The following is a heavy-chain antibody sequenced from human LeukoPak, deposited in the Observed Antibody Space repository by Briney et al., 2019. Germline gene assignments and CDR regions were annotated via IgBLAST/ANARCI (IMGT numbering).Heavy chain of an antibody. V-gene: IGHV1-46*01. D-gene: IGHD5-24*01. CDR3: ARAEEMATISAAFDY. Sequence: ASVKVSCKASVGTFTSYYMHWVRQAPGQGLEWMGMINPSGGSTSYAQKFQGRVTMTRDTSTSTVYMELSSLRSEDTAVYYCARAEEMATISAAFDYWGQGTLVTVSS. CDR1: VGTFTSYY. CDR2: INPSGGST. J-gene: IGHJ4*02.